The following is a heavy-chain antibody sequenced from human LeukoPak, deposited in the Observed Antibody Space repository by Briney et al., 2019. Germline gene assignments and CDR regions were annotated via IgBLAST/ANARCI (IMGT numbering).Heavy chain of an antibody. V-gene: IGHV3-74*01. Sequence: GGSLRLSCEASGFTFSSYWMHWVRQAPGKGLVWVSHINSDGRNTGYADSVKGRFTISRDNAKNTLYLQMKSLRAEDTAVYYCTRVIRWFDSWGQGTLVTVSS. CDR3: TRVIRWFDS. CDR2: INSDGRNT. CDR1: GFTFSSYW. J-gene: IGHJ5*01.